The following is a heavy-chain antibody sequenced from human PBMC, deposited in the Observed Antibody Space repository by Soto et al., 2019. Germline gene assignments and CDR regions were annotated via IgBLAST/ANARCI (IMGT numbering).Heavy chain of an antibody. D-gene: IGHD6-13*01. Sequence: GGSLRLSCAASGFTFSSYGMSWVRQAPGKGLEWVANIKQDGSEKYYVDSVKGRFTISRDNAKNSLYLQMNSLRAEDTAVYYCARDLDSSNPFDPWGQGTLVTVSS. V-gene: IGHV3-7*01. CDR2: IKQDGSEK. CDR3: ARDLDSSNPFDP. J-gene: IGHJ5*02. CDR1: GFTFSSYG.